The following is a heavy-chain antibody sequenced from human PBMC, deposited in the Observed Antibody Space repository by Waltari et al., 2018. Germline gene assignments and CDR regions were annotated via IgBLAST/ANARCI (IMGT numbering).Heavy chain of an antibody. J-gene: IGHJ3*02. CDR3: AKEIGCSGGSCYPDDAFDI. Sequence: EVQLLESGGGLVQPGGSLRLSCAASGFTFSSYAMSWVRQAQGTGLEWVSAISGSGGSTYYADSVKGRFTISRDNSKNTLYLQMNSLRAEDMAVYYCAKEIGCSGGSCYPDDAFDIWGQGTMVTVSS. D-gene: IGHD2-15*01. V-gene: IGHV3-23*01. CDR2: ISGSGGST. CDR1: GFTFSSYA.